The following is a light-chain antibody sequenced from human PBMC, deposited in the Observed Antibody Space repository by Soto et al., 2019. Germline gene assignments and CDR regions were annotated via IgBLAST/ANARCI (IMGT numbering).Light chain of an antibody. Sequence: DIQMTQSPSTLSASVGDRVTITCRASQSITTWLAWYQQKPGKAPKLLIYKATNLQSGVPSRFCGSGSGTEVSLTISSLQPDDFATYYCQRYNDYQYIFGQGTRLEIK. CDR3: QRYNDYQYI. J-gene: IGKJ2*01. V-gene: IGKV1-5*03. CDR2: KAT. CDR1: QSITTW.